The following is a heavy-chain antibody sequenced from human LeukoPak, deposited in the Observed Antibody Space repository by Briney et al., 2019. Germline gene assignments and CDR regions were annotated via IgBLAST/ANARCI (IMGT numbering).Heavy chain of an antibody. V-gene: IGHV1-3*01. CDR1: GGTFSSYA. D-gene: IGHD2/OR15-2a*01. J-gene: IGHJ6*02. Sequence: ASVKVSCKASGGTFSSYAISWVRQAPGQRLEWMGWINAGNGNTKYSQKFQGRVTITRDTSASTAYMELSSLRSEDTAVYYCARDLIEDGMDVWGQGTTVTVSS. CDR2: INAGNGNT. CDR3: ARDLIEDGMDV.